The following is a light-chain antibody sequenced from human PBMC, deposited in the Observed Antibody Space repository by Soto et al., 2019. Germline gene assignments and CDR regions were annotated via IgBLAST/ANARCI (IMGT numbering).Light chain of an antibody. V-gene: IGLV2-14*03. J-gene: IGLJ1*01. CDR3: SSYISSSSLYV. Sequence: QSVLTQPASVSGSPGQAITISCTGTSSDVGGYNNVSWYQQHPGKAPKLIISDVSNRPSGVSNRSSGSRSGNTASLTISGLQAEDEADYYCSSYISSSSLYVFGSGTKLTVL. CDR1: SSDVGGYNN. CDR2: DVS.